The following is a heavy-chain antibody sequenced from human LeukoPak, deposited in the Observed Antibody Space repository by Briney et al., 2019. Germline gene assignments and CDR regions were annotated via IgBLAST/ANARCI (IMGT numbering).Heavy chain of an antibody. CDR1: GGSISSSSYY. Sequence: SETLSLTCTVSGGSISSSSYYWGWIRQPPGKGLEWIGSIYYSGNTYYNPSLKSRVTISVDTSKNQFSLKLSSVTAADTAVYYCARGIRYFDWLLGPYYFDYWGQGTLVTVSS. V-gene: IGHV4-39*07. CDR2: IYYSGNT. D-gene: IGHD3-9*01. CDR3: ARGIRYFDWLLGPYYFDY. J-gene: IGHJ4*02.